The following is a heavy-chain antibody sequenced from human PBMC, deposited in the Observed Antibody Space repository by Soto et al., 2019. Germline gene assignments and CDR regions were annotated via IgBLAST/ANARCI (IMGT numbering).Heavy chain of an antibody. CDR1: GGSFSTYY. D-gene: IGHD3-9*01. CDR2: INHSGSN. CDR3: ARGGSNDWQVAFDI. J-gene: IGHJ3*02. V-gene: IGHV4-34*01. Sequence: QLQQWGAGLLKPSETLSLTCVVSGGSFSTYYYTWIRQSPGKGLEWIGEINHSGSNNYSPSLKSRVTMSLDTSKNKFSLKLTSVPAADTAVYYCARGGSNDWQVAFDIWGQGTMVTVSS.